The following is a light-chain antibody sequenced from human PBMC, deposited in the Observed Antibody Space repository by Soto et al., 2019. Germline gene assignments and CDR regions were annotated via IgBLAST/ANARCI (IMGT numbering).Light chain of an antibody. Sequence: DIQMPPSTSSLSASVGDRVSIACRASQGIRNDLGWYQQKPGKATKILIYDASSLESGVPSRFSGSGSGTEFTLTIRSMQPDDFATYYCQKYNSYQWTGGKGTKGAIK. CDR1: QGIRND. CDR2: DAS. CDR3: QKYNSYQWT. V-gene: IGKV1-17*01. J-gene: IGKJ1*01.